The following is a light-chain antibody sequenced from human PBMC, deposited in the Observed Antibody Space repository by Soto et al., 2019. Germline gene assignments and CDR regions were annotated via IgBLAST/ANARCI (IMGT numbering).Light chain of an antibody. Sequence: EIVMTQSPATLSVSPGERATLSCRASQSVSSNLAWYQQKPGQAPRLLIYGASTRATGIPVRFSGSGSGTEFALTISSLQSEDCAVYYCQQYNNWPGTFGQGTKVEIK. CDR2: GAS. CDR3: QQYNNWPGT. CDR1: QSVSSN. J-gene: IGKJ1*01. V-gene: IGKV3-15*01.